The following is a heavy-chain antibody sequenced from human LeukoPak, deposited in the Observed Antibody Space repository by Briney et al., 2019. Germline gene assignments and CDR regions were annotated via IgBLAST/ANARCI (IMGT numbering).Heavy chain of an antibody. CDR1: GFTFSSYA. Sequence: GGSLRLSCPACGFTFSSYAMSWVRQAPGKGLEWVSAISGSGGSTYYADSVKGRFTISRDNSKNTLYLQMNSLRAEDTAVYYCAKDQGSVAAAVSWFDPWGQGTLVTVSS. CDR3: AKDQGSVAAAVSWFDP. CDR2: ISGSGGST. J-gene: IGHJ5*02. V-gene: IGHV3-23*01. D-gene: IGHD6-13*01.